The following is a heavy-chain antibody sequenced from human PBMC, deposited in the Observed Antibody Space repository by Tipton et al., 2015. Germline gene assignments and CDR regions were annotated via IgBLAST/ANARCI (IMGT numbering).Heavy chain of an antibody. J-gene: IGHJ4*02. CDR2: ISGSGGST. CDR3: ARLQIMGPFDY. Sequence: SLRLSCAASGFTFSSYAMSWVRQAPGKGLEWVSAISGSGGSTYYADSVKGRFTISRDNSKNTLYLQMSSLRAEDTAVYYCARLQIMGPFDYWGQGTLVTVSS. D-gene: IGHD2-21*02. CDR1: GFTFSSYA. V-gene: IGHV3-23*01.